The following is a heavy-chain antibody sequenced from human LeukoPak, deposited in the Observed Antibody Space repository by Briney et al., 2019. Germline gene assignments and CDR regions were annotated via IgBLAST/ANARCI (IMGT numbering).Heavy chain of an antibody. J-gene: IGHJ4*02. CDR2: ISYHGSNK. CDR1: GFTFSSYG. CDR3: AKDMRLLGYSYGYPLDY. V-gene: IGHV3-30*18. Sequence: PGGSLRLSCAASGFTFSSYGMHWVRQAPGKGLEWVAVISYHGSNKYYADSVKGRFTISRDNSKNTLYLQMNSLRAEDTAVYYCAKDMRLLGYSYGYPLDYWGQGTLVTVSS. D-gene: IGHD5-18*01.